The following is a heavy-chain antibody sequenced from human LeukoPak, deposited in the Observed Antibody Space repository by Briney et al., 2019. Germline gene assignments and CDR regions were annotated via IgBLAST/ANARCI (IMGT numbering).Heavy chain of an antibody. D-gene: IGHD6-19*01. CDR3: AWPYCSGWHRTLAY. CDR2: IKQDGSEK. J-gene: IGHJ4*02. Sequence: GGSLRLSCAASGLTFSTYWMNWVRQAAGKGLEWVDNIKQDGSEKYYVPSMKGRFTISRDNAEISLYLQMNSLRVDDTAVYYCAWPYCSGWHRTLAYWGPGTLVTVSS. V-gene: IGHV3-7*05. CDR1: GLTFSTYW.